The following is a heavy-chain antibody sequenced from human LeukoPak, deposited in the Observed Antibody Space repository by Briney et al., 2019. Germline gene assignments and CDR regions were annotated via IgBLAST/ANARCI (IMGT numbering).Heavy chain of an antibody. D-gene: IGHD2-2*01. V-gene: IGHV1-8*03. CDR2: LSPNSSDT. J-gene: IGHJ5*02. CDR3: ARESSYCIGNKCYSSGFDP. CDR1: GYTFTSYG. Sequence: GASVKVSCKASGYTFTSYGISWVRQAPGQGLEWMGWLSPNSSDTGYAQKFQGRVTITTNTSISTAYMELSSLRSEDTAVYYCARESSYCIGNKCYSSGFDPWGQGTLVTVSS.